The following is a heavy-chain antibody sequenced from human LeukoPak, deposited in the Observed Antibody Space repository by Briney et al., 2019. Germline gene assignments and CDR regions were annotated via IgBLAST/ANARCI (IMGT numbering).Heavy chain of an antibody. J-gene: IGHJ6*02. D-gene: IGHD5-24*01. CDR1: GGTLSSYA. Sequence: GSSVKVSCKASGGTLSSYAIRWVRQAPGQGLEWMGGIIPIFGTANDAQKFQGRVTITADESTSTAYMELSILRSEDTAVYFFSCKQKTAYEMLYYYYGMDVWGQGTTVTVSS. CDR3: SCKQKTAYEMLYYYYGMDV. V-gene: IGHV1-69*01. CDR2: IIPIFGTA.